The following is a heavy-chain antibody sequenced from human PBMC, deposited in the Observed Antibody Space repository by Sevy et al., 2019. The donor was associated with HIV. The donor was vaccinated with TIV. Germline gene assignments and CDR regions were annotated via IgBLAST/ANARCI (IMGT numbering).Heavy chain of an antibody. CDR2: IRYDRRNK. J-gene: IGHJ4*02. D-gene: IGHD2-15*01. V-gene: IGHV3-30*02. CDR1: GFSFSSYG. Sequence: GGSLRLSCAASGFSFSSYGMHWVRQAPGKGLEWMSYIRYDRRNKDYADSVKGRFTITRNNSKKTLYLQMNILRVEDTAVFYCVKEGGVEGGDYWGQGTLVTVSS. CDR3: VKEGGVEGGDY.